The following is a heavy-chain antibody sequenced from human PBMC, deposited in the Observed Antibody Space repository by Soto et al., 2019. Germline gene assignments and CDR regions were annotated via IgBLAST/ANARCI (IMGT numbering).Heavy chain of an antibody. J-gene: IGHJ4*02. CDR2: IIPSLGIA. CDR3: ARHSGAAARY. Sequence: QVQLVQSGAEVKKPGSSVKVSCKASGGTFSSYTISWVRQAPGQGLEWMGRIIPSLGIANYAQKFQGRVTITADKSTSTAYMELSSLRSEDTAVYYCARHSGAAARYWGQGTLVTVSS. D-gene: IGHD6-13*01. V-gene: IGHV1-69*02. CDR1: GGTFSSYT.